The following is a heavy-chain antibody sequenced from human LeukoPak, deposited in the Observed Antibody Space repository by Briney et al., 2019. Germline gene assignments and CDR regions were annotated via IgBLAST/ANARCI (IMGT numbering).Heavy chain of an antibody. CDR3: ARESGVSGSTVDFDY. V-gene: IGHV4-59*01. CDR2: VYFSGVT. D-gene: IGHD1-7*01. CDR1: GDSLGRYY. J-gene: IGHJ4*02. Sequence: SETLSLTCNVSGDSLGRYYWSWIRQPPGKTLEWLGHVYFSGVTTYNPSLKSRVTISVDTSKNQFSLKLNSVTAADTAVYYCARESGVSGSTVDFDYWGQGTLVTVSS.